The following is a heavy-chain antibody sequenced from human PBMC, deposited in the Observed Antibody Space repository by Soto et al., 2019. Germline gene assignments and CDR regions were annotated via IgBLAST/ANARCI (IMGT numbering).Heavy chain of an antibody. Sequence: SETLSLTCTVSGGSISSGDYYWSWIRQPPGKGLEWIGYIYYSGSTHYNPSLKSRVTISVDTSKNQFSLKLSSVTAADTAVYYCARDYYDSRGYPVGPNCWRQGTLVTVSS. V-gene: IGHV4-30-4*01. CDR1: GGSISSGDYY. CDR3: ARDYYDSRGYPVGPNC. J-gene: IGHJ4*02. D-gene: IGHD3-22*01. CDR2: IYYSGST.